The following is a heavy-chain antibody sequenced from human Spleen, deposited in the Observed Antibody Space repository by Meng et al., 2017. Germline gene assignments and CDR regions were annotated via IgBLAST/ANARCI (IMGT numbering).Heavy chain of an antibody. V-gene: IGHV1-46*01. J-gene: IGHJ4*02. D-gene: IGHD2-2*01. CDR2: INPSGGST. Sequence: ASVKVSCKASGYTFTSYYMHWVRQAPGQGLEWMGIINPSGGSTSYAQKFQGRVTITTDESTSTVYMELTRLTSEDTAVYFCARKAGNYISTTCYSLDYWGQGTLVTVSS. CDR3: ARKAGNYISTTCYSLDY. CDR1: GYTFTSYY.